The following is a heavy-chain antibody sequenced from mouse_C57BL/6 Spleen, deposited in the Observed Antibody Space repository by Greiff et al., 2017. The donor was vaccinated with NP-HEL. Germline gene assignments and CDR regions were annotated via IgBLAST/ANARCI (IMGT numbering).Heavy chain of an antibody. Sequence: QVQLKESGPELVKPGASVKISCKASGYAFSSSWMNWVKQRPGKGLEWIGRIYPGDGDTNYNGKFKGKATLTADKSSSTAYMQLSSLTSEDSAVYFCARRRVYGYDGGHFDYWGQGTTLTVSS. CDR3: ARRRVYGYDGGHFDY. V-gene: IGHV1-82*01. J-gene: IGHJ2*01. D-gene: IGHD2-2*01. CDR1: GYAFSSSW. CDR2: IYPGDGDT.